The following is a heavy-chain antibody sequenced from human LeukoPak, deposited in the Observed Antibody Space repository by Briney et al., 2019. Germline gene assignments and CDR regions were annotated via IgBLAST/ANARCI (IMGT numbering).Heavy chain of an antibody. J-gene: IGHJ4*02. CDR2: ISGSGGNT. V-gene: IGHV3-23*01. Sequence: GGSLRLSCAASGFIFNKHAMSWVRQAPGKGLEWVSSISGSGGNTYYADYVKGWFTISRDNSKDTLYLQMNNLRAEDTAVYFCAKEGFDYWGQGTLVTVSS. CDR1: GFIFNKHA. CDR3: AKEGFDY.